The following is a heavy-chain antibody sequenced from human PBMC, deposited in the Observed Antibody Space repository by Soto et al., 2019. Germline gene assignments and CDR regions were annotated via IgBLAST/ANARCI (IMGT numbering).Heavy chain of an antibody. D-gene: IGHD3-22*01. J-gene: IGHJ4*02. V-gene: IGHV4-30-4*01. CDR3: ARDRILYDSSGYYNGYFDY. CDR2: IYYSGST. CDR1: GGSLSSGDYY. Sequence: SETLSLTCTVSGGSLSSGDYYWSWIRQPPGKGLEWIGYIYYSGSTYYNPSLKSRVTISVDTSKNQFSLKLSSVTAADTAVYYCARDRILYDSSGYYNGYFDYWGQGTLVNVSS.